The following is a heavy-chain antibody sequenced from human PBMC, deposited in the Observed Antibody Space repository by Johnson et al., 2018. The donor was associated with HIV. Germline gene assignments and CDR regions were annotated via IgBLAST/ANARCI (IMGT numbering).Heavy chain of an antibody. Sequence: EVHLVESGGGLVQPGRSLRLSCAASGFTFDDYAMHWVRQAPGKGLEWVSGISWNSGRIAYADSVKGRFTISRDNYKNTLYLQMNSLRAEDTAVYYCAKDVRYSGSYLSFAFDIWGQGTMVTVSS. D-gene: IGHD1-26*01. CDR1: GFTFDDYA. CDR3: AKDVRYSGSYLSFAFDI. V-gene: IGHV3-9*01. CDR2: ISWNSGRI. J-gene: IGHJ3*02.